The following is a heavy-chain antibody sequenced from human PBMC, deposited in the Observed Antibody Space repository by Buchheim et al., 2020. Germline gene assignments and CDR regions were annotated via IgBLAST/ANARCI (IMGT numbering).Heavy chain of an antibody. Sequence: QVQLQQWGAGLLKPSETLSLTCAVYGGSFSGYYWSWIRQPPGKGLEWIGEINHSGSTNYNPSLKSRVTISVDTSKNQFSLKLSSVTAADTAVYYCARVWVGATRDDYWYFDLWGRGTL. CDR2: INHSGST. CDR3: ARVWVGATRDDYWYFDL. D-gene: IGHD1-26*01. J-gene: IGHJ2*01. V-gene: IGHV4-34*01. CDR1: GGSFSGYY.